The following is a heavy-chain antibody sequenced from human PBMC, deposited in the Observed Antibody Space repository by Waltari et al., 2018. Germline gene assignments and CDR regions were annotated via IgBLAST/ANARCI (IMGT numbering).Heavy chain of an antibody. V-gene: IGHV4-61*09. J-gene: IGHJ5*02. CDR2: IYTGGST. CDR3: ARDVFQSSSSGGNWFDP. CDR1: GGSISSGSYY. Sequence: QVQLQESGPGLVKPSQTLSLTCTVSGGSISSGSYYWSWIRQPAGKGLEWIGYIYTGGSTNYNPSLKSRVTISVDTSKNQFARKLSSLIAADTAVYYCARDVFQSSSSGGNWFDPWGQGTLVTVSS. D-gene: IGHD6-6*01.